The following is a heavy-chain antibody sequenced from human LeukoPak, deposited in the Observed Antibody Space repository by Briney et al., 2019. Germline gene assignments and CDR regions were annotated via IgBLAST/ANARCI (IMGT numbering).Heavy chain of an antibody. CDR3: ARRPTMIVVDV. V-gene: IGHV4-34*01. CDR2: INHSGST. CDR1: GGSFSGYY. D-gene: IGHD3-22*01. Sequence: SETLSLTCAVYGGSFSGYYWSWIRQPPGKGLEWIGEINHSGSTNYNPSLKSRVTISVDTSKNQFSLKLSSVTAVDTAVYYCARRPTMIVVDVWGQGTLVTVSS. J-gene: IGHJ4*02.